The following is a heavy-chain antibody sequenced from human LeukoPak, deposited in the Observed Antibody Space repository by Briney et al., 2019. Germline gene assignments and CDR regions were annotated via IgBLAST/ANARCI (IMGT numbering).Heavy chain of an antibody. CDR3: AGRSIVATIPLVVAPGH. CDR1: GFTFSSYG. V-gene: IGHV3-30*03. Sequence: GRSLRLSCAASGFTFSSYGMHWVRQAPGKGLEWVAVISYDGSNKYYADSVKGRFTISRDNSKNTLYLQMNSLRAEDTAVYYCAGRSIVATIPLVVAPGHWGQGTLVTVSS. D-gene: IGHD5-12*01. J-gene: IGHJ4*02. CDR2: ISYDGSNK.